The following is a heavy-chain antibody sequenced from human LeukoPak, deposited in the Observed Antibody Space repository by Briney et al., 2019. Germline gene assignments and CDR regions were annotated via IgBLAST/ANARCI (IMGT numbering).Heavy chain of an antibody. CDR1: GLIFSSYW. CDR3: AREEQLSFDY. CDR2: IKQDGSDK. J-gene: IGHJ4*02. V-gene: IGHV3-7*01. Sequence: PGGSLRLSCAASGLIFSSYWMSWVRQAPGKGLEWVANIKQDGSDKYYVDSVKGRFTISRDNTKNSLYLQMNSLRAEDTAVYYCAREEQLSFDYWGQGTLVTVSS. D-gene: IGHD1/OR15-1a*01.